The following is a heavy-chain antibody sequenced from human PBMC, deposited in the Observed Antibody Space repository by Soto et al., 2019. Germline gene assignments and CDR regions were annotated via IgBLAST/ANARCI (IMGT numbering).Heavy chain of an antibody. CDR2: VTGSGGQI. D-gene: IGHD2-21*01. Sequence: PGGSLRLSCAASGFTISTYAMTWVRQALGKGLECVSGVTGSGGQIHYADSVKGRFTISKDNSKNTLYLQMSSLREEDTALYYCAKDAVYKDGLWLMDSWGQGTLVTVSS. V-gene: IGHV3-23*01. J-gene: IGHJ5*02. CDR3: AKDAVYKDGLWLMDS. CDR1: GFTISTYA.